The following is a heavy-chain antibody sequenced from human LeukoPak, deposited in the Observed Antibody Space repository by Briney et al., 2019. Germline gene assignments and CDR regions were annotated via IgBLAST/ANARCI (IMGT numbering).Heavy chain of an antibody. Sequence: GRSLRLSCAASGFTFSSYSMNWVRQAPGKGLEWVSSISSSSSYIYYADSVKGRFTISRDNAKNSLYLQMNSLSTEDTAVYYCARVYYDSSGYYDYWGQGTLVTVSS. D-gene: IGHD3-22*01. V-gene: IGHV3-21*01. CDR2: ISSSSSYI. CDR3: ARVYYDSSGYYDY. CDR1: GFTFSSYS. J-gene: IGHJ4*02.